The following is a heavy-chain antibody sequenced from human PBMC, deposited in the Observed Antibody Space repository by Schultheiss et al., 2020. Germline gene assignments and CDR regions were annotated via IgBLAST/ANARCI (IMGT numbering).Heavy chain of an antibody. V-gene: IGHV4-31*03. CDR3: AREDCSGGSCQFDY. J-gene: IGHJ4*02. Sequence: SETLSLTCTVSGGSISSSSYYWSWIRQHPGKGLEWIGRIYTSGSTYYNPSLKSRVTISVDTSKNQFSLKLSSVTAADTAVYYCAREDCSGGSCQFDYWGQGTLVTVSS. D-gene: IGHD2-15*01. CDR1: GGSISSSSYY. CDR2: IYTSGST.